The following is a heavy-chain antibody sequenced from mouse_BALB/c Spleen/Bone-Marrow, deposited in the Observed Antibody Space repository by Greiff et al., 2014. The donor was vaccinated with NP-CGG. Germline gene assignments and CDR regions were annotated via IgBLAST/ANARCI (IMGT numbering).Heavy chain of an antibody. V-gene: IGHV1-4*01. CDR2: INPSSGYT. Sequence: QLQESGTELARPGASVKMSCKASGYTFTSFTIHWVKQRPGQGLEWIGYINPSSGYTNYNQNFKDKATLTADKSASTAYMQLTSLTSEDSAVYYCARRDYGPFYALDYWGQGTSVTVPS. CDR3: ARRDYGPFYALDY. CDR1: GYTFTSFT. J-gene: IGHJ4*01. D-gene: IGHD1-2*01.